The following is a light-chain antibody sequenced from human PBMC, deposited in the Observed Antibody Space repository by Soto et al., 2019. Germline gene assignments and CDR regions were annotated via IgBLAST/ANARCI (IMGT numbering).Light chain of an antibody. CDR1: QSISGT. Sequence: EIAMTQSPATLSVSPGERATLSCRASQSISGTLAWYQQKPGQAPRLLIYGAFTRATGFPARFSGSGSGTDFTLTITSLQSEDFAVYYCQQYDNWPWTFGQGTKVDIK. CDR2: GAF. CDR3: QQYDNWPWT. V-gene: IGKV3-15*01. J-gene: IGKJ1*01.